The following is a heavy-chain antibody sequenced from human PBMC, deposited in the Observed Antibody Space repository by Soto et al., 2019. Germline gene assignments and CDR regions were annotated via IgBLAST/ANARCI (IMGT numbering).Heavy chain of an antibody. V-gene: IGHV3-15*07. Sequence: GGSLRLACAASGFTFSNAWMNWVRQAPGKGVEGVGRIKSKTDGGTTDYAAPVKGRFTISRDDSKNTLYLQMNSLKTEDTAVYYCTTSSIAARPDYYYYGMDVWGQGTTVTVSS. D-gene: IGHD6-6*01. CDR2: IKSKTDGGTT. CDR1: GFTFSNAW. CDR3: TTSSIAARPDYYYYGMDV. J-gene: IGHJ6*02.